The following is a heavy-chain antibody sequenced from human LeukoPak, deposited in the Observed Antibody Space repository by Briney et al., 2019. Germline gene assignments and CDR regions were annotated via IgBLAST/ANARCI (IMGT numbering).Heavy chain of an antibody. CDR3: ARHGEQQLAPNWFDP. D-gene: IGHD6-13*01. CDR1: GYRFTSYW. J-gene: IGHJ5*02. V-gene: IGHV5-51*01. CDR2: IYPGDSDT. Sequence: GGSLKISCKGSGYRFTSYWIGWVRQMPGKGLEWRGIIYPGDSDTRYSPSFQGQVTISADKSISTAYLQWSSLKASDTAMYYCARHGEQQLAPNWFDPWGQGTLVTVSS.